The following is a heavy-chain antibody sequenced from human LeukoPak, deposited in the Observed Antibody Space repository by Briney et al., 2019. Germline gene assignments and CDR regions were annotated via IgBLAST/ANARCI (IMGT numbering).Heavy chain of an antibody. CDR1: GFTFSSYA. V-gene: IGHV3-30*01. CDR2: ISYDGSNK. CDR3: ARVGMSHYDFWSGYYGDAFDI. D-gene: IGHD3-3*01. J-gene: IGHJ3*02. Sequence: GRSLRLSCAASGFTFSSYAMHWVRQAPGKGLEWVAVISYDGSNKYYADSVKGRFTIPRDNSKNTLYLQMNSLRAEDTAVYYCARVGMSHYDFWSGYYGDAFDIWGQGTMVTVSS.